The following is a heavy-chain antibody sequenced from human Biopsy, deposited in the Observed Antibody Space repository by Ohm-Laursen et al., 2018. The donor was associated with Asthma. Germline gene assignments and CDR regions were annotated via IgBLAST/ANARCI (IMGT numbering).Heavy chain of an antibody. CDR2: INSVFGTT. V-gene: IGHV1-69*06. CDR1: GGTFNTYV. D-gene: IGHD2-2*01. CDR3: ARKAGSCISRTCYSLDF. J-gene: IGHJ4*02. Sequence: SVKVSCKSLGGTFNTYVIGWVRQAPGQGLEWMGGINSVFGTTTYPQKFQDRVTITADNSTSTVYMELSSLRSEDTAVYYCARKAGSCISRTCYSLDFWGQGTLVTVSP.